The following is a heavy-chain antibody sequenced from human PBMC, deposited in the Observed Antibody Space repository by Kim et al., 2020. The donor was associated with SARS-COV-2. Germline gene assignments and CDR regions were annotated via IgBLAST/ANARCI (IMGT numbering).Heavy chain of an antibody. V-gene: IGHV4-39*07. CDR2: IYYSGST. CDR3: ARAGGEYYDILTGYLQEYFDL. J-gene: IGHJ2*01. D-gene: IGHD3-9*01. Sequence: SETLSLTCTVSGGSISSSSYYWGWIRQPPGKGLEWIGSIYYSGSTYYNPSLKSRVTISVDTSKNQFSLKLSSVTAADTAVYYCARAGGEYYDILTGYLQEYFDLWGRGALVTVSS. CDR1: GGSISSSSYY.